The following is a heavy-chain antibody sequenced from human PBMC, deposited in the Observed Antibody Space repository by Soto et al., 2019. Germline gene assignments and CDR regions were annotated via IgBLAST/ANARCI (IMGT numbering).Heavy chain of an antibody. CDR2: ISYDGSNK. J-gene: IGHJ4*02. D-gene: IGHD3-3*01. V-gene: IGHV3-30*18. CDR3: AKVEDLKYYFDY. CDR1: GFTFSSYG. Sequence: GESLKISCAASGFTFSSYGMHWVRQAPGKGLEWVAVISYDGSNKYYADSVKGRFTISRDNSKNTLYLQMNSLRAEDTAVYYCAKVEDLKYYFDYWGQGTLVTVSS.